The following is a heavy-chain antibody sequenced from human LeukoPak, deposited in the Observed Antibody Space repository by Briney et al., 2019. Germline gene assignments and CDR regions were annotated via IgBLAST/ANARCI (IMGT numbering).Heavy chain of an antibody. CDR1: GFTVSTSY. V-gene: IGHV3-66*01. CDR2: IFAGGRT. CDR3: NFGSGSLDY. D-gene: IGHD3-10*01. J-gene: IGHJ4*02. Sequence: GGSLRLSCAASGFTVSTSYMTWVRQAPGKRLEWVSFIFAGGRTYYADSVKGRFTISRDNSKSTLYLQMNSLRAEDTAVYYCNFGSGSLDYWGQGTLVTVSS.